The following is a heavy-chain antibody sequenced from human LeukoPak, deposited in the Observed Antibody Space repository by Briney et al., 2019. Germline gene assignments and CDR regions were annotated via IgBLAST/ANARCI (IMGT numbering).Heavy chain of an antibody. Sequence: SETLSLTCAVYGGSLSGCYWSWIRQPPGKGLEWIGEINHSGSTNYNPSLKSRVTISVDTSKDQFSLKLSSVTAADTAVYYCARFNVGDPLWSGYYIYAFDIWGQGTMVTVSS. CDR3: ARFNVGDPLWSGYYIYAFDI. CDR2: INHSGST. J-gene: IGHJ3*02. V-gene: IGHV4-34*01. D-gene: IGHD3-3*01. CDR1: GGSLSGCY.